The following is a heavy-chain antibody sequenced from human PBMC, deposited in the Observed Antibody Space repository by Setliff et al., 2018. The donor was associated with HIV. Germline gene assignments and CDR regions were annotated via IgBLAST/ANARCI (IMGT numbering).Heavy chain of an antibody. Sequence: KASETRSLTCTVSGGSLSSSDYYWGWIRQPPGKGLEWIGSIFYSGRSTYNPSLRSRVTISVDTSKNQFSLSLTSVTAADTAVYYSARRGRTGNSYVLNWFDPWGQGTLVTVSS. D-gene: IGHD5-18*01. J-gene: IGHJ5*02. CDR3: ARRGRTGNSYVLNWFDP. V-gene: IGHV4-39*07. CDR2: IFYSGRS. CDR1: GGSLSSSDYY.